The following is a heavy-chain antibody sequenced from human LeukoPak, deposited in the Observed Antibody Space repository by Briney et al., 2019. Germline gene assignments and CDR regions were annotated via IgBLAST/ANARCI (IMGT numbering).Heavy chain of an antibody. V-gene: IGHV4-4*07. Sequence: SETLSLTCTVSGGSISSYYWSWIRQPAGKGLEWIGRIYTSGSTNYNPSLKSRVTMSADTSKNQFSLKLSSVTAADTAVYYCARGYDILTGYPPRYFDLWGRGTLVTVSS. CDR2: IYTSGST. J-gene: IGHJ2*01. CDR3: ARGYDILTGYPPRYFDL. CDR1: GGSISSYY. D-gene: IGHD3-9*01.